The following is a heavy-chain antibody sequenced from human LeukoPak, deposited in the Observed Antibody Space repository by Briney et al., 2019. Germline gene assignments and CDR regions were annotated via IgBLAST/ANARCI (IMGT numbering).Heavy chain of an antibody. D-gene: IGHD3-10*01. CDR2: VYYSGST. J-gene: IGHJ4*02. CDR1: GGSFEHYF. V-gene: IGHV4-59*01. CDR3: ASHRRSHGSEY. Sequence: SETLSLTCTVPGGSFEHYFWSWIRQPPGKGLQWIGYVYYSGSTDYSPSLKSRLTISADTSKNQFSLKLSSVTAADTAVYYCASHRRSHGSEYWGQGTLVTVSS.